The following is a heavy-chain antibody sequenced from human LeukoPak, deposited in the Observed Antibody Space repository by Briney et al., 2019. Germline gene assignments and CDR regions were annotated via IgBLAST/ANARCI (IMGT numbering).Heavy chain of an antibody. Sequence: ASVKVSCKAFGYTFTSNYMHWVRQAPGQGPEWMGVISPSGGSTTYAQKFQGRVTLTRDMSTSTDYLELSSLRSEDTAVYYCARGNSVRDEAWWFSPWGQGTLVTVSS. D-gene: IGHD5-24*01. J-gene: IGHJ5*02. CDR3: ARGNSVRDEAWWFSP. CDR2: ISPSGGST. V-gene: IGHV1-46*01. CDR1: GYTFTSNY.